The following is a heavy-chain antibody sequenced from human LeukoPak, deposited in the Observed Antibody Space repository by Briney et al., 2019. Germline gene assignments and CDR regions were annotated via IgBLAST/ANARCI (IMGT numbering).Heavy chain of an antibody. J-gene: IGHJ2*01. V-gene: IGHV4-4*02. CDR1: GGSISSSNW. Sequence: PSETLSLTCAVSGGSISSSNWWSWVRQPPGKGLEWIGEIYHSGSTNYSPSLKSRVTISVDTSKNQFSLKLSSVTAADTAVYYCARGRPGPYDSNSWYFDLWGRGTLVTVSS. CDR2: IYHSGST. CDR3: ARGRPGPYDSNSWYFDL. D-gene: IGHD3-22*01.